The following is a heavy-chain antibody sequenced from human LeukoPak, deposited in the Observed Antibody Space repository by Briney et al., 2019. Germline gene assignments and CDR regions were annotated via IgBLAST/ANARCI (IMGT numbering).Heavy chain of an antibody. D-gene: IGHD6-25*01. CDR2: IYFSGKT. J-gene: IGHJ4*02. CDR1: GGSISSIIYY. V-gene: IGHV4-39*01. Sequence: KPSETLSLTCTVSGGSISSIIYYWGWIRQPPGKGLEWIGSIYFSGKTYYNPSLKSRNTVSVDTSQNQFSLKLSSVTAADTAVYYCARHENARSSSGLEYWGQGTLVTVSS. CDR3: ARHENARSSSGLEY.